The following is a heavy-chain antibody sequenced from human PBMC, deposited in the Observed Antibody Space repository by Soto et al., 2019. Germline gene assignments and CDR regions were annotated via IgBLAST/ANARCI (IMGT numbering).Heavy chain of an antibody. Sequence: QVQLQQWGAGLLKPSETLSLTCAVYGGSCSGYDWSWIRQPPGKGLEWIGEINHSGSTNYNQSLNSRVTISVYTSKKQCSLKLSSVTAADTAVYYCSRGLGVRFLVVRFDRWVQGTLVTVSA. J-gene: IGHJ5*02. CDR2: INHSGST. CDR1: GGSCSGYD. D-gene: IGHD3-3*01. V-gene: IGHV4-34*01. CDR3: SRGLGVRFLVVRFDR.